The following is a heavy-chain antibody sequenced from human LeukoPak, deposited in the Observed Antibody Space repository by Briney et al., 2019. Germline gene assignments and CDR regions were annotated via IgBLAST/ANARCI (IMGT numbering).Heavy chain of an antibody. CDR1: GYIFTGYY. CDR3: ARDGSGSYYIEPDY. Sequence: ASVKVSCKASGYIFTGYYMHWVRQAPGQGLEWMGWINPNSGGTNYAQKFQGRVTMTRDTSISTAYMELSRLRSDDTAVYYCARDGSGSYYIEPDYWGQGTLVTVSS. J-gene: IGHJ4*02. CDR2: INPNSGGT. V-gene: IGHV1-2*02. D-gene: IGHD3-10*01.